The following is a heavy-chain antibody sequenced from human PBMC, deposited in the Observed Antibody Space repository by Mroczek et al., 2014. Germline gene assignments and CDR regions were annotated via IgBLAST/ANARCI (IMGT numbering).Heavy chain of an antibody. J-gene: IGHJ3*02. D-gene: IGHD3-10*01. V-gene: IGHV4-31*03. CDR2: IYYSGST. CDR3: ARDLGPRGARNAFDI. CDR1: GDSISSGGYY. Sequence: QVQLQESGPGLVKPSQTLSLTCTVSGDSISSGGYYWSWIRQHPGKGLEWIGYIYYSGSTYYNPSLKSRVTISVDTSKNQFSLKLSSVTAADTAVYHCARDLGPRGARNAFDIWGHGAMVTVSS.